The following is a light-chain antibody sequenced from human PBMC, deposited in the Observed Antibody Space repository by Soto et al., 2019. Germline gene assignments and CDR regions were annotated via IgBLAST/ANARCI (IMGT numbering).Light chain of an antibody. CDR2: DAS. J-gene: IGKJ1*01. Sequence: EVVMTQSPATLSVSPGERATLSCRASQSVSSNLAWFQQKPGQAPRLLIYDASTRATGIPARFSGSGSGTEFTLIISSLQSEXFAVYXCQXXNNWWTFGQGTKVDIK. CDR3: QXXNNWWT. CDR1: QSVSSN. V-gene: IGKV3-15*01.